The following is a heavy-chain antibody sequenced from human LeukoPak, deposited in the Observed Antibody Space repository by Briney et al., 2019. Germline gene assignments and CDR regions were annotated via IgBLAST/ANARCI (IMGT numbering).Heavy chain of an antibody. Sequence: GGSLRLSCAASGFTFSSYAMSWVRQAPGKGLEWVSAISGSGGSTYYADSVKGRFTISRDNSKNTLYLQMNSLRAEDTAVYYCARMVVERYYYYGMDVWGQGTTVTVSS. J-gene: IGHJ6*02. V-gene: IGHV3-23*01. CDR1: GFTFSSYA. CDR2: ISGSGGST. D-gene: IGHD2-15*01. CDR3: ARMVVERYYYYGMDV.